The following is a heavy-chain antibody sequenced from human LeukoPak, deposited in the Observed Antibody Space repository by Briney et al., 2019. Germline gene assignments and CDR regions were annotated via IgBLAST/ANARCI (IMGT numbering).Heavy chain of an antibody. V-gene: IGHV3-33*01. CDR3: ARDHNWNSLDY. Sequence: GGSLRLSCAASGFTFSNFGMHWLRQAPGKGLEWVAIIWYDGSNKYYADSVKGRFTISRDNSKNTVHLQMNSLRAEDTAVYYCARDHNWNSLDYWGQGTLVTVSS. CDR1: GFTFSNFG. CDR2: IWYDGSNK. J-gene: IGHJ4*02. D-gene: IGHD1-1*01.